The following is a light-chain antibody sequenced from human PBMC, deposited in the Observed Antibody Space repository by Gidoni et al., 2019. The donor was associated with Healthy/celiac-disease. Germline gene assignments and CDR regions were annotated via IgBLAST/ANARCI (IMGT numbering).Light chain of an antibody. Sequence: DIVLTQSPATLSLSPGERATISCRASQSVSSYLACYQQKPGQAPRLLLYDASNWATGIPARFRSRGSGTDFTLTISNLEPEDFAVYYCQQRSHWPIAFGHGTRLEI. CDR2: DAS. J-gene: IGKJ5*01. CDR3: QQRSHWPIA. CDR1: QSVSSY. V-gene: IGKV3-11*01.